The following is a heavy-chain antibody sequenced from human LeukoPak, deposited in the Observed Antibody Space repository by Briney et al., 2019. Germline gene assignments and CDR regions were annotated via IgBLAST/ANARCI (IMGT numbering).Heavy chain of an antibody. Sequence: GGSLRLSCAASGFTFSSYAMSWVRQAPGKGLQWVSTISGSGGSTYYADSVKGRFTISRDNSKNTLYLQMNTLRAEDTAVYYCAKVPREGYCSGGSCYVFYFDSWGQGTLVTVSS. CDR3: AKVPREGYCSGGSCYVFYFDS. D-gene: IGHD2-15*01. CDR2: ISGSGGST. J-gene: IGHJ4*02. V-gene: IGHV3-23*01. CDR1: GFTFSSYA.